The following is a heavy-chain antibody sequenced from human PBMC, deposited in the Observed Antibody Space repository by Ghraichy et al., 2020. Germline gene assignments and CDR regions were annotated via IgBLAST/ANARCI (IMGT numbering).Heavy chain of an antibody. CDR2: IYHSGST. CDR1: GGSISSYY. Sequence: SETLSLTCTVSGGSISSYYWSWIRQPPGKGLEWLGYIYHSGSTNYNPSLKSRVTISVDTSKNQFSLKLNSVTAADTAVYYCARYSSGSPYYYYGMDVWGQGTAVTVSS. D-gene: IGHD6-19*01. J-gene: IGHJ6*02. V-gene: IGHV4-59*01. CDR3: ARYSSGSPYYYYGMDV.